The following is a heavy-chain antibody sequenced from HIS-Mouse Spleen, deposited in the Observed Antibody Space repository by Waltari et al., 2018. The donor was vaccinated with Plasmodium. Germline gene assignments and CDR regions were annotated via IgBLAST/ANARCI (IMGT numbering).Heavy chain of an antibody. CDR2: ISWNSGSI. Sequence: EVQLVESGGGLVQPGRSLSLSCAASGFTFVDYAMHWVRQAPGKGLEWVSGISWNSGSIGYADSVKGRFTISRDNAKNSLYLQMNSLRAEDTALYYCAKDFCSGGSCLGLFDYWGQGTLVTVSS. CDR3: AKDFCSGGSCLGLFDY. D-gene: IGHD2-15*01. V-gene: IGHV3-9*01. J-gene: IGHJ4*02. CDR1: GFTFVDYA.